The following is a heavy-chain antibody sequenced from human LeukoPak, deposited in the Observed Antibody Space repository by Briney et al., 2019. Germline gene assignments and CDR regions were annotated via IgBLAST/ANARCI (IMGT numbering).Heavy chain of an antibody. J-gene: IGHJ5*02. CDR1: GGSISSSSYY. V-gene: IGHV4-39*07. CDR3: ARIKGRLSWFDP. Sequence: SETLSLTCTVSGGSISSSSYYWGWIRQPPGKGLEWIGSIYYSGSTYYNPSLKSRVTISVDMSKNQFSLKLSSVTAADTAVYYCARIKGRLSWFDPWGQGTLVTVSS. CDR2: IYYSGST.